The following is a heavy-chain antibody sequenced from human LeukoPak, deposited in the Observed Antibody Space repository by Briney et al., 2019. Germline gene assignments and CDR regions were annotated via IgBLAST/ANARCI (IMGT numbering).Heavy chain of an antibody. D-gene: IGHD1-26*01. CDR1: GFKFDDYG. CDR3: ARAKFSAYTGNPGARKSSYDMDV. CDR2: INWNGDTT. J-gene: IGHJ6*03. V-gene: IGHV3-20*04. Sequence: GSLRLSCAASGFKFDDYGMSWVRQVPGKGLEWVSSINWNGDTTTYADSVKGRFTISRDNAENSLYLQMNSLRAEDTAVYYCARAKFSAYTGNPGARKSSYDMDVWGKGTTVTVSS.